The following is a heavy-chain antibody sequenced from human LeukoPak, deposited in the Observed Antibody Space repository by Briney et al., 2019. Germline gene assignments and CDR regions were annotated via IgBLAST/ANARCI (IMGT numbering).Heavy chain of an antibody. V-gene: IGHV3-7*01. CDR3: ARHSGTYFNY. Sequence: PGRSLRLSCEAPGFTFSTYWMTWLRQPPGKGLEWVANIKQDGSETYYVDSVKGRFTISRDNAKNSLYLQMNSLRAEDTAVYYCARHSGTYFNYWGQGTLVTVSS. CDR1: GFTFSTYW. J-gene: IGHJ4*02. D-gene: IGHD1-26*01. CDR2: IKQDGSET.